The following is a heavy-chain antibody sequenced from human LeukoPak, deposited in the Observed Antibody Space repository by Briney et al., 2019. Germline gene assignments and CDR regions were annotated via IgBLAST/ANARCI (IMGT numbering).Heavy chain of an antibody. D-gene: IGHD1-26*01. CDR1: GYTFIDFF. CDR3: TRDWGPNSGNFHYDAFDI. Sequence: ASVKVSCKASGYTFIDFFIHWVRQAPGQGLEWVGWIRPNNGDTKYAENFQGRVTMTRDTSTSTAYMELRRLTSDDTAVYYCTRDWGPNSGNFHYDAFDIWGQGTMVTVSS. V-gene: IGHV1-2*02. CDR2: IRPNNGDT. J-gene: IGHJ3*02.